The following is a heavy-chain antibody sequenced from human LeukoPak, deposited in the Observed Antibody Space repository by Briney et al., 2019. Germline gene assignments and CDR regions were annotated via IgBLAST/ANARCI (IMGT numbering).Heavy chain of an antibody. CDR3: ARSGLGHYYYGLDV. CDR2: IDTNSGNP. Sequence: ASVKVSCKASGNIFTNYAMNWVRQAPGQGLEWMGWIDTNSGNPTYAQGFTGRFVFSLDTSVSTTYLEISSLKAEDTAVYYCARSGLGHYYYGLDVWGQGTTVTVSS. D-gene: IGHD3-10*01. V-gene: IGHV7-4-1*02. CDR1: GNIFTNYA. J-gene: IGHJ6*02.